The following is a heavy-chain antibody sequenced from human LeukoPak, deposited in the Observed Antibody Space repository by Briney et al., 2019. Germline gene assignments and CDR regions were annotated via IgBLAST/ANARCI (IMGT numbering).Heavy chain of an antibody. CDR1: GYTFTSYG. Sequence: EASVKVSCKASGYTFTSYGISWVRQAPGQGLEWMGWISAYNGNPNDAQKLQGRVTMTTDTSTSTAYMELRSLRSDDTAVYYCASARGSYNWNYHWFDPWGQGTLVTVSS. D-gene: IGHD1-7*01. J-gene: IGHJ5*02. CDR2: ISAYNGNP. CDR3: ASARGSYNWNYHWFDP. V-gene: IGHV1-18*01.